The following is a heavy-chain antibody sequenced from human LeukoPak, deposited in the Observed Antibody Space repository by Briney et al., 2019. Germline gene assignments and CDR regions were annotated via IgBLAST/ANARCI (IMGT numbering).Heavy chain of an antibody. CDR3: ARVQGHPPNGLDV. CDR1: GFTFSSYW. CDR2: INSDASST. J-gene: IGHJ3*01. D-gene: IGHD2-8*01. V-gene: IGHV3-74*01. Sequence: GESLWLSCAASGFTFSSYWMHWVRQAPGKGLVWVSRINSDASSTSYADSVKGRFTISRDNAKNTLYLQMNSLRAEDTAVYYCARVQGHPPNGLDVWGQGTMVTVSS.